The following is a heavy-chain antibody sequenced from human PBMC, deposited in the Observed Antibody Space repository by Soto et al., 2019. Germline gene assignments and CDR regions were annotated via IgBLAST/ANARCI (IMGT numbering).Heavy chain of an antibody. Sequence: ASVKVSCKASGGTFSSYAISWVRQAPGQGLEWMGGIIPIFGTAIYAQKFQGRVTMTEDTSTDTAYMELSSLRSEDTAVYYCATVKPLIEMATIKDAFDIWGQGTMVTVSS. CDR2: IIPIFGTA. D-gene: IGHD5-12*01. J-gene: IGHJ3*02. CDR1: GGTFSSYA. V-gene: IGHV1-69*06. CDR3: ATVKPLIEMATIKDAFDI.